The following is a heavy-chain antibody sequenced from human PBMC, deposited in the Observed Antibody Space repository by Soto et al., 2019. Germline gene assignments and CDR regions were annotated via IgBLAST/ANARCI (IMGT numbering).Heavy chain of an antibody. CDR1: GYTFTSYD. CDR3: ANSCSRWYLY. D-gene: IGHD6-19*01. V-gene: IGHV1-8*01. Sequence: QVKLVQSGAEVKKPGASVKVSCKASGYTFTSYDINWVRRASGQGLAWMGWMNPNSGNTGYAQKFQGRVTMTRNTSISTAYIELSSLRSQATAVYYCANSCSRWYLYWGQGTLVTVSS. J-gene: IGHJ4*02. CDR2: MNPNSGNT.